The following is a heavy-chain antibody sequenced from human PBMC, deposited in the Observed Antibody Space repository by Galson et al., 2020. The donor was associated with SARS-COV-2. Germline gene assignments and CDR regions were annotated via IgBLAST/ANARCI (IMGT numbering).Heavy chain of an antibody. D-gene: IGHD4-17*01. V-gene: IGHV3-15*01. J-gene: IGHJ4*02. CDR1: GFTFSNAW. CDR2: VKSKTDGGTT. CDR3: TWTTVTLQWDF. Sequence: GGSLRLSCAASGFTFSNAWMSWVRQAPGKGLEWVVRVKSKTDGGTTDYAAPVKGRFIISRDDSKNTLYLQMDSLKTEDTAVYYCTWTTVTLQWDFLGEGTQVTVSS.